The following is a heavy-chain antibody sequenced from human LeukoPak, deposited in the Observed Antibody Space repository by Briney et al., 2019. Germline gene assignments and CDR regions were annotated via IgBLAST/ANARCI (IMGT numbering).Heavy chain of an antibody. Sequence: SETLPLTCTVSGGSISSYYWSWIRQPPGKGLEWIGYIFYSGSTNYNPSLRSRVAISIDPSKTQFSLKLTSVTAADTAVYYCSRRGYDDMDVWGQGTTVTVSS. CDR2: IFYSGST. V-gene: IGHV4-59*08. CDR1: GGSISSYY. J-gene: IGHJ6*02. CDR3: SRRGYDDMDV. D-gene: IGHD2-15*01.